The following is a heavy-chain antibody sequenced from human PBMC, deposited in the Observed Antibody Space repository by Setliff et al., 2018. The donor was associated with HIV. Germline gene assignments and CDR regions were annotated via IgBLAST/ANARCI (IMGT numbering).Heavy chain of an antibody. J-gene: IGHJ4*02. CDR3: ARSPGVDTNMAFDY. CDR2: IYYSGSA. V-gene: IGHV4-59*01. D-gene: IGHD5-18*01. CDR1: GGSIINYF. Sequence: PSETLSLTCTVSGGSIINYFWSWIRLPPGEGLEWIGYIYYSGSADYNRSLKSRVTISVDTSKSQVSLNLNSVTAADTAVYYCARSPGVDTNMAFDYWGQGILVTVSS.